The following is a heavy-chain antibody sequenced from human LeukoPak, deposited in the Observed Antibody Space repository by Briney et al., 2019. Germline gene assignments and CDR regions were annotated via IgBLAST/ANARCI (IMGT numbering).Heavy chain of an antibody. CDR3: ASRVYGLGSFNY. J-gene: IGHJ4*01. CDR2: IYNSGTT. D-gene: IGHD3-10*01. Sequence: SETLSLTCTVSGDSISSTSYYWDWIRQPPGKGLEWIGSIYNSGTTYYNPSLTSQVTISVDTSKNQFSLKVSSVTAADTAVYYCASRVYGLGSFNYWGQGTLVTVSS. V-gene: IGHV4-39*01. CDR1: GDSISSTSYY.